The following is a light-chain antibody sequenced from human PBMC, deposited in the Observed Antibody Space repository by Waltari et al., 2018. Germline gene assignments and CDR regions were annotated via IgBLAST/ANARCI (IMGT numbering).Light chain of an antibody. V-gene: IGKV1-12*01. CDR3: QQVNSFPIT. J-gene: IGKJ3*01. Sequence: DIQMTQSPSSVSASVGDRVTITCRASQGVSTWLAWYQQKPGTAAKLRIYAAYNLQSGGPSRFSGSGSGTDFTLAISSLQPEDFATYYCQQVNSFPITFGPGTKVDIK. CDR1: QGVSTW. CDR2: AAY.